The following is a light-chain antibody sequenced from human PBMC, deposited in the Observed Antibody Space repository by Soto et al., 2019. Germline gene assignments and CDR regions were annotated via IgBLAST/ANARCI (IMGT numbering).Light chain of an antibody. CDR3: QKYNSALLT. Sequence: DIQMSQSPSSLSASVGDRVTITCRASQGISNYLAWYQQKPGKVPKLLIYAASTLQSGVPSRFSGSRTGTDFTLTISSLQPEDVASYYCQKYNSALLTFGGGTKVEIK. CDR2: AAS. CDR1: QGISNY. J-gene: IGKJ4*01. V-gene: IGKV1-27*01.